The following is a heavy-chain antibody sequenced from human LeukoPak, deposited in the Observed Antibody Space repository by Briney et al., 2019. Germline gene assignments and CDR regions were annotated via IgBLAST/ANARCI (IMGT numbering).Heavy chain of an antibody. CDR2: INPSGGST. D-gene: IGHD4-11*01. Sequence: ASVKVSCKASGYTFTSYYMHWVRQAPGQGLEWMGIINPSGGSTSYAQKFQGRVTMTRDTSTSTVYMELSSLRSEDTAVYYCASQSPQTTVTTRARFDPWGQGTLVTGSS. CDR3: ASQSPQTTVTTRARFDP. J-gene: IGHJ5*02. CDR1: GYTFTSYY. V-gene: IGHV1-46*01.